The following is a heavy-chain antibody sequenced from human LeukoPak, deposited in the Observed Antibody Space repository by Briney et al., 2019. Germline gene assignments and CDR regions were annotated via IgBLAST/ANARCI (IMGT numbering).Heavy chain of an antibody. CDR2: IYYSGST. V-gene: IGHV4-4*02. CDR3: ARGAEYDYVWGSYRLGWFDP. CDR1: GGSISSSNW. J-gene: IGHJ5*02. Sequence: SETLSLTCAVSGGSISSSNWWSWVRPPPGKGLEWIGYIYYSGSTNYNPSLKSRVTISVDTSKNQFSLKLSSVTAADTAVYYCARGAEYDYVWGSYRLGWFDPWGQGTLVTVSS. D-gene: IGHD3-16*02.